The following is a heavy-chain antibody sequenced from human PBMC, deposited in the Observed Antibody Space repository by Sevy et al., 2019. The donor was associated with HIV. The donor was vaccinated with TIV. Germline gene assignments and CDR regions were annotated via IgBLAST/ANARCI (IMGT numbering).Heavy chain of an antibody. CDR2: ISSSSTYI. V-gene: IGHV3-21*01. CDR1: GFTFSSYS. D-gene: IGHD3-22*01. CDR3: ARGPDYYDRSGYYYQ. J-gene: IGHJ4*02. Sequence: GGSLRLSCAASGFTFSSYSMHWVRQAPGKGLEWVSSISSSSTYIYDADSVKGRFTISRDNAKNSLYLQMNSLRAEDTAVYYCARGPDYYDRSGYYYQWGQGTLVTVSS.